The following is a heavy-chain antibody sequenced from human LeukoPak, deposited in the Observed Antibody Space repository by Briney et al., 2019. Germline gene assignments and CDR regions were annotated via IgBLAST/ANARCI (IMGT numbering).Heavy chain of an antibody. CDR1: GFTFSSYA. CDR2: ISGSGGST. J-gene: IGHJ4*02. V-gene: IGHV3-23*01. D-gene: IGHD3-10*01. CDR3: AKGEGAMVRGIVDY. Sequence: HPGGSLRLSCAASGFTFSSYAMSWVRQTPGKGLEWVSAISGSGGSTSYADSVKGRFTISRDNSKNTLYLQMNSLRAEDTAVYYCAKGEGAMVRGIVDYWGQGTLVTVSS.